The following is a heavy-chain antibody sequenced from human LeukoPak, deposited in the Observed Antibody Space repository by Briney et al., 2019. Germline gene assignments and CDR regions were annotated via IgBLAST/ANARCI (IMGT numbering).Heavy chain of an antibody. CDR1: GGTFNNYV. V-gene: IGHV1-69*06. CDR2: IIPMFGTP. Sequence: GASVKVSCKASGGTFNNYVISWVRQAPGQGLEWMGGIIPMFGTPNYAQNFQGRVTITADKSTSTAYMELSGLRSEDTAVYYCARRTQLVNWFDPWGQGTLVTVSS. J-gene: IGHJ5*02. CDR3: ARRTQLVNWFDP. D-gene: IGHD6-6*01.